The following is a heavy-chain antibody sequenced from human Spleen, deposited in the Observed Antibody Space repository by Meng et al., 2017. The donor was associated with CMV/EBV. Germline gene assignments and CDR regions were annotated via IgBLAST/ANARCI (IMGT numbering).Heavy chain of an antibody. Sequence: SGPTLVKPTETLTPTCTVSGFSLSNAKVGVSWIRHPPGKALEWLAHIFSNDEKSYSTSLKRRLSIYKDTSRSQVVLTMTNMDPVDTATYYCARIAARRGWFDPWGQGTLVTVSS. J-gene: IGHJ5*02. V-gene: IGHV2-26*01. D-gene: IGHD6-6*01. CDR1: GFSLSNAKVG. CDR2: IFSNDEK. CDR3: ARIAARRGWFDP.